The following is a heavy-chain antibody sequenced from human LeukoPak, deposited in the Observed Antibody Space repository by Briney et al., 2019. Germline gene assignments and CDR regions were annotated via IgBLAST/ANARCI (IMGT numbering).Heavy chain of an antibody. V-gene: IGHV4-34*01. J-gene: IGHJ6*03. Sequence: SETLSLTCAVYGGSFGGYYWSWIRQPPGKGLEWIGEINHSGSTNYNPSLKSRVTISVDTSKNHLSLKLSSVTAADTAVYYCARARGGSGIYSPNYYYMDVWGRGTTVTVSS. CDR2: INHSGST. CDR1: GGSFGGYY. D-gene: IGHD3-10*01. CDR3: ARARGGSGIYSPNYYYMDV.